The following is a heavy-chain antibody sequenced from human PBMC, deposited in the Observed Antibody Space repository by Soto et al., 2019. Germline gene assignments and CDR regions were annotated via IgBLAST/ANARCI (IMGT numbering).Heavy chain of an antibody. J-gene: IGHJ4*01. Sequence: QVQLLQSGAEVKKPGASVKVSCKTSGYTFTSYDLTWVRQAPGQGLEWVGWISPHNGNTDYTPKLQDRVTMTADISTGTAYXXXXXXXXXXTAVYYCAMXSRSSLD. CDR3: AMXSRSSLD. V-gene: IGHV1-18*04. CDR2: ISPHNGNT. CDR1: GYTFTSYD. D-gene: IGHD6-6*01.